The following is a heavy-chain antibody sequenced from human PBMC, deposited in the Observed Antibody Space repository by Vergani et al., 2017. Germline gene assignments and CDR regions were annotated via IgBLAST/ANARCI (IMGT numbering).Heavy chain of an antibody. J-gene: IGHJ6*03. Sequence: QITLKESGPTLVKPTQTLTLTCTFSGFSLSTSGVGVGWIRQPPGKALEWLALIYWNEDKRYSPSLKSRLTITKDTSKNQVVLTMTNMDPVDTATYYCAHSSQKGYYDILTGYYLSYYYYYYMXVWGKGP. V-gene: IGHV2-5*01. D-gene: IGHD3-9*01. CDR1: GFSLSTSGVG. CDR3: AHSSQKGYYDILTGYYLSYYYYYYMXV. CDR2: IYWNEDK.